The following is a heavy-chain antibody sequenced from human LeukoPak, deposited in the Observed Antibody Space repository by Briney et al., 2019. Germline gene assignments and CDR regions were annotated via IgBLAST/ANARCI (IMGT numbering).Heavy chain of an antibody. D-gene: IGHD3-10*01. CDR3: ATDSGLRGMGPVFGDAFDI. J-gene: IGHJ3*02. Sequence: GASVRVSCKVSGYTLTELSMHWVRQAPGKGLEWMGGFDPEDGETIYAQKFQGRVTMTEDTSTDTAYMELSSLRSEDTAVYYCATDSGLRGMGPVFGDAFDIWGQGTMVTVSS. CDR1: GYTLTELS. V-gene: IGHV1-24*01. CDR2: FDPEDGET.